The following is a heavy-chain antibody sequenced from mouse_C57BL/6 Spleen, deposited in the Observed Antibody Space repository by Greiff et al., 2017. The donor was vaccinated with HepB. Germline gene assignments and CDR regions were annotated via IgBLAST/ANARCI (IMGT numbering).Heavy chain of an antibody. V-gene: IGHV8-8*01. CDR1: GFSLSTFGMG. J-gene: IGHJ1*03. CDR2: IWWDDDK. D-gene: IGHD1-1*01. CDR3: ARMGITTVVAHWYFDV. Sequence: QVTLKECGPGILQPSQTLSLTCSFSGFSLSTFGMGVGWIRQPSGKGLEWLAHIWWDDDKYYNPALKSRLTISKDTSKNQVFLKIANVDTADTATYYCARMGITTVVAHWYFDVWGTGTTVTVSS.